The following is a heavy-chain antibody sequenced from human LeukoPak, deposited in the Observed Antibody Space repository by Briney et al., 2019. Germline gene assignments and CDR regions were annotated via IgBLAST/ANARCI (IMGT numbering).Heavy chain of an antibody. J-gene: IGHJ5*02. Sequence: ASVTVSCTASGYTFTSYYMHWVRQAPGQGLEWMGIINPSGGSTSYAQKLQGRVTMTTDTSTSSAYMELRSLRSDDTAVYYCARTRGLVEAAPFDPWGQGTLVTVSS. CDR1: GYTFTSYY. CDR3: ARTRGLVEAAPFDP. CDR2: INPSGGST. D-gene: IGHD2-15*01. V-gene: IGHV1-46*01.